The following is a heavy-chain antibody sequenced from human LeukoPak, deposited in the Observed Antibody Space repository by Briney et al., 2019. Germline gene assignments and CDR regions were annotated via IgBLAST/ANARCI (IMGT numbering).Heavy chain of an antibody. Sequence: VASVKVSCKSSGYTFIIYAMNWVRQAPGKALEGMGWINTNTGNPTYAQGFKGRYVFSLDTSVSTAYLQISGLKADDTAVYYCGRDPKLGIRGYTYGYIDYWGQGTLVTVSS. CDR3: GRDPKLGIRGYTYGYIDY. V-gene: IGHV7-4-1*02. CDR2: INTNTGNP. J-gene: IGHJ4*02. CDR1: GYTFIIYA. D-gene: IGHD5-18*01.